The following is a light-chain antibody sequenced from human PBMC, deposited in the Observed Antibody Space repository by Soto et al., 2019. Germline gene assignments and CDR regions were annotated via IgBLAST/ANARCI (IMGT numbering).Light chain of an antibody. CDR1: QSVSSN. CDR3: QQYNNWPPWT. CDR2: GAS. V-gene: IGKV3-15*01. J-gene: IGKJ1*01. Sequence: EIVMTQSPATLSVSPGERATLSCRASQSVSSNLAWYQQKPGQAPRLLLYGASTRGTGIPARLSGSGSGTECTLIISSRQSEDFAVYYCQQYNNWPPWTFGQGTKLEIK.